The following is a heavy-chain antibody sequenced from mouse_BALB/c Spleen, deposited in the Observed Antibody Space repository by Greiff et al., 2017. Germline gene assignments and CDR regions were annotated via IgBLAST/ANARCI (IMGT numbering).Heavy chain of an antibody. V-gene: IGHV2-9*02. J-gene: IGHJ1*01. CDR2: IWAGGST. D-gene: IGHD2-1*01. CDR1: GFSLTSYG. Sequence: QVQLQESGPGLVAPSQSLSITCTVSGFSLTSYGVHWVRQPPGKGLEWLGVIWAGGSTNYNSALTSRLSISKDNSKSQVFLKMNSLQTDDTAMYYCARASLYGNWYFDVWGAGTTVTVSS. CDR3: ARASLYGNWYFDV.